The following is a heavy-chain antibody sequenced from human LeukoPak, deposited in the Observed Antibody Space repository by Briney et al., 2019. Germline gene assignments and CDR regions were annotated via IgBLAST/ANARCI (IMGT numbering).Heavy chain of an antibody. CDR2: ISSSSSYI. D-gene: IGHD1-1*01. J-gene: IGHJ5*02. Sequence: PGGSLRLSCAASGFTFSSYSMNWVRQAPGKGLEWVSSISSSSSYIYYADSVKGRFTISRDNAKNSLYLQMYSLRAEDTAVYYCALDPTGTTRNWFDPWGQGTLVTVSS. V-gene: IGHV3-21*01. CDR3: ALDPTGTTRNWFDP. CDR1: GFTFSSYS.